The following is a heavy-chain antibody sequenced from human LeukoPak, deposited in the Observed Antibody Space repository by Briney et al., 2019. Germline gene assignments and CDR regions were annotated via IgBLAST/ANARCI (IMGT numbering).Heavy chain of an antibody. D-gene: IGHD3-3*01. J-gene: IGHJ4*02. Sequence: GGSLRLSCAASGFTFSSDAMSWVRQAPGKGLEWVSAISGSGGSTYYADSVKGRLTISRDNSKNTLYLQMNSLRAEDTAVYYCANHLVYDFWSGYYFDYWGQGTLVTVSS. CDR3: ANHLVYDFWSGYYFDY. CDR1: GFTFSSDA. CDR2: ISGSGGST. V-gene: IGHV3-23*01.